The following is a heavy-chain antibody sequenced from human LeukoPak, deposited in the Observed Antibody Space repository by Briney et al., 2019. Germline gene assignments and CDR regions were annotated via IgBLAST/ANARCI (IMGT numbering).Heavy chain of an antibody. Sequence: ASVTVSCKASGYTFTGYYMHWVRQAPGQGLEWMGWINPNSGGTNYAQKFQGRVTMTRDTSISTAYMELSRLRSDDTAVYYCASLGYCSSTSCHWFDPWGQGTLVTVSS. CDR2: INPNSGGT. CDR1: GYTFTGYY. D-gene: IGHD2-2*01. CDR3: ASLGYCSSTSCHWFDP. J-gene: IGHJ5*02. V-gene: IGHV1-2*02.